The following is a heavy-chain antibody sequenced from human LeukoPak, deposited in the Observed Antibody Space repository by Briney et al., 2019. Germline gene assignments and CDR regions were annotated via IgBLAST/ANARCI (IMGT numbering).Heavy chain of an antibody. CDR1: GFTFSSYG. Sequence: GGSLRLSCAASGFTFSSYGMHWVRQAPGKGLEWVAVISYDGSNKYYADSVKGRFTISRDNSKSTLYLQMNSLRAEDTAVYYCAKDILDVVVVAATLLISGFDYWGQGTLVTVSS. J-gene: IGHJ4*02. D-gene: IGHD2-15*01. V-gene: IGHV3-30*18. CDR3: AKDILDVVVVAATLLISGFDY. CDR2: ISYDGSNK.